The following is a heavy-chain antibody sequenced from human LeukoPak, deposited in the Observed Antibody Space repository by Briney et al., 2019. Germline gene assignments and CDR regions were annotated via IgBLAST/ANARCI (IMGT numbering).Heavy chain of an antibody. CDR3: ARVEMATISQYYFDY. J-gene: IGHJ4*02. CDR1: GGSFSGYY. D-gene: IGHD5-24*01. V-gene: IGHV4-34*01. CDR2: INHSGST. Sequence: PSETLSLTCAVYGGSFSGYYWSWIRQPPGKGLEWIGEINHSGSTNYNPSLKSRVTISVDTSKNQFSLKLSSVTAADTAVYYCARVEMATISQYYFDYWGQGTLVTVSS.